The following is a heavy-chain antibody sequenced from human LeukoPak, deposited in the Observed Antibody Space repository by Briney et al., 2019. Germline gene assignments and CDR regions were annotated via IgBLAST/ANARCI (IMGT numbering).Heavy chain of an antibody. CDR3: ARDLARGNCSPAPN. J-gene: IGHJ4*02. CDR2: ITPIFGTA. Sequence: SVKVSCKASAGTFSSYAISWVRQAPGQGLEWMGRITPIFGTANYAQTFQGRVTITADKSTSTAYMELRSMRSEDTAVYYCARDLARGNCSPAPNWGQGTLVTVSS. CDR1: AGTFSSYA. D-gene: IGHD1-26*01. V-gene: IGHV1-69*06.